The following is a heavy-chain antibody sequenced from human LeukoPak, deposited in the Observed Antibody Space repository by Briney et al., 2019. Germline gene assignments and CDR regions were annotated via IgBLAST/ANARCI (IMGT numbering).Heavy chain of an antibody. CDR3: ARHGESWQDYYYYYYMDV. V-gene: IGHV4-34*01. CDR2: INHSGST. D-gene: IGHD6-13*01. J-gene: IGHJ6*03. CDR1: GGSFSGYY. Sequence: SETLSLTCAVYGGSFSGYYWSWLRQPPGKGLEWIGEINHSGSTYYNPSLKSRVTISVDTSKNQFSLKLSSVTAADTAVYYCARHGESWQDYYYYYYMDVWGKGTTVTISS.